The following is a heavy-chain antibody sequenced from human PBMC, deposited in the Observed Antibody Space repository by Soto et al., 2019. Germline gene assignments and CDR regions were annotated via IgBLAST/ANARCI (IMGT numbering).Heavy chain of an antibody. CDR2: IIPIFGTA. V-gene: IGHV1-69*01. J-gene: IGHJ6*02. Sequence: QVQLVQSGAEVKKPGSSVKVSCKASGGTFSSYAISWVRQAPGQGLEWMGGIIPIFGTANYAQKFQGRVTITADESTSTAYMELSSLRSEDTAVYYCARPEEWLSPSLYYYGMDVWGQGTTVTVSS. D-gene: IGHD3-3*01. CDR3: ARPEEWLSPSLYYYGMDV. CDR1: GGTFSSYA.